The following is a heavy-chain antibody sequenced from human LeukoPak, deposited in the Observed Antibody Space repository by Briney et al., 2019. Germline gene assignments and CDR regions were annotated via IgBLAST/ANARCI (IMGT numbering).Heavy chain of an antibody. CDR3: ASGSSDAFDI. CDR2: INSDGSST. J-gene: IGHJ3*02. CDR1: GFTFSTYW. D-gene: IGHD1-26*01. Sequence: GGSLRLSCAASGFTFSTYWMHWVRQAPGKGLVWVSRINSDGSSTFCADSVKGRFTISRDNAKNTLYLQMNSLRAEDTAVYYCASGSSDAFDIWGQGTMVTVSS. V-gene: IGHV3-74*01.